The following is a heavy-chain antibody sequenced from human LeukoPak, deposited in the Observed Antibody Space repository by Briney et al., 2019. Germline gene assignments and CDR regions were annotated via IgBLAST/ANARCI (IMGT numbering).Heavy chain of an antibody. CDR3: ACFMVRGVIAPDYYYYGMDV. CDR2: IFPIFGTE. J-gene: IGHJ6*02. V-gene: IGHV1-69*13. D-gene: IGHD3-10*01. Sequence: SVKVSCKASGGTFSSYAISWVRQAPGQGPEWMGAIFPIFGTENYAQKFQGRVTITADESTSTAYMELSSVRSEDTAVYYCACFMVRGVIAPDYYYYGMDVWGQGTTVTVSS. CDR1: GGTFSSYA.